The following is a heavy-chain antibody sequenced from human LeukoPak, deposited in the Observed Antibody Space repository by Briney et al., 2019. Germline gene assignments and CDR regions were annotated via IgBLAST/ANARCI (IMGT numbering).Heavy chain of an antibody. J-gene: IGHJ4*02. CDR3: ARDSDY. CDR2: ISSSSSTI. V-gene: IGHV3-48*01. Sequence: GGSLRLSCAASGFTFSSYSMNLVRQAPGKGLEWVSYISSSSSTIYYADSVKGRFTISRDNAKNSLYLQMNSLRAEDTAVYYCARDSDYWGQGTLVTASS. CDR1: GFTFSSYS.